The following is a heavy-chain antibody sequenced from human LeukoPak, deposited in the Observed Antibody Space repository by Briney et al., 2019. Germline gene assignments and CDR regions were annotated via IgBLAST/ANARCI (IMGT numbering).Heavy chain of an antibody. CDR3: ARGSGGDY. Sequence: GGSLRLSCAASGFTFSSCEMNWVRQAPGKGLEWVSYISRSGNTIYYADPVKGRFSISRDNAKNSLYLQMNSLRADDTALYYCARGSGGDYWGQGTLVTVSS. V-gene: IGHV3-48*03. CDR1: GFTFSSCE. CDR2: ISRSGNTI. J-gene: IGHJ4*02.